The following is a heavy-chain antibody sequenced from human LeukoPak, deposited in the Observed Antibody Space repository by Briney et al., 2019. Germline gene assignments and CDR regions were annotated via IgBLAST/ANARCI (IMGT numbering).Heavy chain of an antibody. V-gene: IGHV1-2*02. CDR1: GYTFTGYY. CDR3: ARDGSLGY. CDR2: INSNSGAT. Sequence: ASVKVSCKASGYTFTGYYIHWVRQAPGQGLEWMGWINSNSGATKYAQKFQGRVTMTRDTSISTAYMELTRLGSDDTAVYYCARDGSLGYWGQGTLVTVSS. J-gene: IGHJ4*02. D-gene: IGHD5-12*01.